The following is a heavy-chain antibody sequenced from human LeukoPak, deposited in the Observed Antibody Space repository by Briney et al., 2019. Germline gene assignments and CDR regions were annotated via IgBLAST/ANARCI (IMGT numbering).Heavy chain of an antibody. D-gene: IGHD3-9*01. CDR1: GFTYSSYA. CDR2: ISSNGGST. CDR3: ARGEVLRYFDWLSDY. J-gene: IGHJ4*02. Sequence: GGSLRLSCAASGFTYSSYAMHWVRQAPGKGLEYVSAISSNGGSTYYANSVKGRFTISRDNSKNTLYLQMGSLRAEDMAVYYCARGEVLRYFDWLSDYWGQGTLVTVSS. V-gene: IGHV3-64*01.